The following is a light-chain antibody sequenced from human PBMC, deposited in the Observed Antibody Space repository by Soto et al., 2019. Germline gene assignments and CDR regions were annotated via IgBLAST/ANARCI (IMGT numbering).Light chain of an antibody. CDR1: QSVRSK. J-gene: IGKJ5*01. CDR2: DAS. CDR3: QQYNNWPPIT. Sequence: EIEMTQSPGTLSVSPGERATLSCRASQSVRSKLAWYQQKPGQAPRLLIYDASTRATGIPARFSGSGSGTEFTLTISSLQSEDFAVYHCQQYNNWPPITFGQGTRLEIK. V-gene: IGKV3-15*01.